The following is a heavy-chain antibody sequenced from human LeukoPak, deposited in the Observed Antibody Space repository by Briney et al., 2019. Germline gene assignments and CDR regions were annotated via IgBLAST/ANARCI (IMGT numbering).Heavy chain of an antibody. V-gene: IGHV1-46*01. J-gene: IGHJ4*02. D-gene: IGHD5-18*01. CDR1: VYTFTRYY. CDR3: ARGPYRYFDY. CDR2: INPSGGST. Sequence: ASVKVSCKGSVYTFTRYYLHWVRQAPGQGLEWMGIINPSGGSTTYTQKFQGRVTVTGDTSTSTVYMELSSLRSEDTAVYYCARGPYRYFDYWGQGTLVTVSS.